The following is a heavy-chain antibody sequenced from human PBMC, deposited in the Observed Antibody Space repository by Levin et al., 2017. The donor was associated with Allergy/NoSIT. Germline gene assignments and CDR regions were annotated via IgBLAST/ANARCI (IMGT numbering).Heavy chain of an antibody. J-gene: IGHJ6*02. V-gene: IGHV4-34*01. CDR3: ARECGYDFGLGYYYYYGMDV. CDR1: GGSFSGSY. Sequence: PSQTLSLTCAVYGGSFSGSYWSWIRQPPGKGLEWIGEINHSGSTNYNPSLKSRVTISVDTSKNQFSLKLSSVTAADTAVYYCARECGYDFGLGYYYYYGMDVWGQGTTVTVSS. CDR2: INHSGST. D-gene: IGHD5-12*01.